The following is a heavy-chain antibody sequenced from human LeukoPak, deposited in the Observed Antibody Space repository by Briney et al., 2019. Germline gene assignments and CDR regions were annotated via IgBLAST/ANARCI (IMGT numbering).Heavy chain of an antibody. CDR1: GFIFSNYG. J-gene: IGHJ6*02. Sequence: GGSLRLSCAASGFIFSNYGMNWVRQAPGKGLEWVSVIYSGGSTYYADSVKGRFTISRDNSKNTLYLQMNSLRAEDTAVYYCASLYSSGWFFYYYYGMDVWGQGTTVTVSS. D-gene: IGHD6-19*01. V-gene: IGHV3-66*02. CDR2: IYSGGST. CDR3: ASLYSSGWFFYYYYGMDV.